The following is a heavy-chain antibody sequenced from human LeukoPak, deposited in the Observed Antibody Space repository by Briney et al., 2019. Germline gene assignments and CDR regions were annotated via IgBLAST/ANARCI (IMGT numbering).Heavy chain of an antibody. CDR2: ISSSSSYI. CDR1: GFTFSSYS. Sequence: GGPLRLSCAASGFTFSSYSMNWVRQAPGKGLEWVSSISSSSSYIYYADSVKGRFTISRDNAKNSLYLQMNSLRAEDTAVYNCARDPINYYGSGSYDYWGQGTLVTVSS. J-gene: IGHJ4*02. CDR3: ARDPINYYGSGSYDY. V-gene: IGHV3-21*01. D-gene: IGHD3-10*01.